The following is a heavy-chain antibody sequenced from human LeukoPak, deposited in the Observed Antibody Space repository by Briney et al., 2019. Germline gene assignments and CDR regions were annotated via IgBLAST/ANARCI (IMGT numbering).Heavy chain of an antibody. Sequence: GESLKISCKTSGYKFSDYWIGWVRQMPGKGLEWMGIIYPGDSDTRYSPSFQGQVTISADKSISTAYLQWSSLKASDTAMYYCVRRIAVAGTSYYYGMDVWGQGTMVTVSS. D-gene: IGHD6-19*01. CDR3: VRRIAVAGTSYYYGMDV. J-gene: IGHJ6*02. CDR1: GYKFSDYW. CDR2: IYPGDSDT. V-gene: IGHV5-51*01.